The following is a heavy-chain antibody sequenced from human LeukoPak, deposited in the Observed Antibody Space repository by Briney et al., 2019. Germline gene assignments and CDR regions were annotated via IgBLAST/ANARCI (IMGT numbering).Heavy chain of an antibody. J-gene: IGHJ4*02. CDR1: GGSISSYY. CDR3: ARVRNYYDSSGYLDY. D-gene: IGHD3-22*01. CDR2: IHYSGST. V-gene: IGHV4-59*01. Sequence: PSETLSLTCTVSGGSISSYYWSWIRQSPEKGLEWIGYIHYSGSTNYNPSLKSRVTISVDGPKNQFSLKLSPVTAADTAVYYCARVRNYYDSSGYLDYWGQGTLVTVSS.